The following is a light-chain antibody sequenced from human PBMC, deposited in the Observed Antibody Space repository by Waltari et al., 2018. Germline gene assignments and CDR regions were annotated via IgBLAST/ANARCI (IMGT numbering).Light chain of an antibody. Sequence: QSPLTQPRPVSGSPGLPVTLPCSDTSSDVGGYNYVSWYQQHPDKAPKLLISDVNKRPSGVPDRFSGSKSGNTASLTISGLQAEDEADYFCCSFAGMYNLVFGTGTEVTVL. CDR1: SSDVGGYNY. J-gene: IGLJ1*01. CDR2: DVN. V-gene: IGLV2-11*01. CDR3: CSFAGMYNLV.